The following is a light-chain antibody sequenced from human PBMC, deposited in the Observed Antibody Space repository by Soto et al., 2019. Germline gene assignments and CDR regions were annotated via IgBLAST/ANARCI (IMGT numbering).Light chain of an antibody. CDR2: KVS. CDR1: QSLEYSDGNAY. CDR3: MQGTHWPPT. J-gene: IGKJ1*01. Sequence: DVVMTQSPLSLPVTLGQSASISCRSSQSLEYSDGNAYLNCFHQRPGQSPTRLIYKVSNRDSGVPDRFSGRGSGTDFTLTISRVEAEDVGVYYCMQGTHWPPTFGRGTKVEIK. V-gene: IGKV2-30*01.